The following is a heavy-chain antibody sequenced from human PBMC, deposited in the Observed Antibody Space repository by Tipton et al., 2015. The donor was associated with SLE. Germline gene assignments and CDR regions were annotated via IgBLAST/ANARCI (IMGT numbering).Heavy chain of an antibody. J-gene: IGHJ4*02. CDR1: GFTVSSNY. D-gene: IGHD3-10*01. CDR2: IHIAGST. V-gene: IGHV3-66*01. CDR3: ARDLGVYGDY. Sequence: VQLVQSGGGLVQPGGPLRLSCAASGFTVSSNYMSWVRQAPGKGLEWVSVIHIAGSTHYADSVKGRFTISRDNSKNTLYLQMNSLRAEDTAVYYCARDLGVYGDYWGQGTLVTVSS.